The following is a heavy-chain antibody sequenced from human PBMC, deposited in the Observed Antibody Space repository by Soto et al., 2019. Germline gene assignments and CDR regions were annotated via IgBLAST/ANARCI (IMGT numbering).Heavy chain of an antibody. CDR2: IKDGGYT. CDR3: ARGQEGVVATH. CDR1: GWSLSGYY. Sequence: QVQLQQWGAGLLKPSETLSLNCAVNGWSLSGYYWSWIRQPPGKGLEWIGEIKDGGYTNYSPSLKSRATISSDTSNNQFSLRLNSVTAADTGLYYCARGQEGVVATHWDQGALVTVSS. D-gene: IGHD5-12*01. V-gene: IGHV4-34*01. J-gene: IGHJ4*02.